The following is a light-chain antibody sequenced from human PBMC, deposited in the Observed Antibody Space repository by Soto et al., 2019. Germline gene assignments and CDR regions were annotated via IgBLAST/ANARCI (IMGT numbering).Light chain of an antibody. CDR1: QSVSSY. J-gene: IGKJ1*01. Sequence: EIVLTQSPATLSLSPGEGATLSCRASQSVSSYLVWYQQKPGQAPRLLIYDVSNRATGVPARFGGSGSGTDFSLTVTSLEPEDFAVYYCQQRANWPWTFGQGTKVEIK. CDR3: QQRANWPWT. CDR2: DVS. V-gene: IGKV3-11*01.